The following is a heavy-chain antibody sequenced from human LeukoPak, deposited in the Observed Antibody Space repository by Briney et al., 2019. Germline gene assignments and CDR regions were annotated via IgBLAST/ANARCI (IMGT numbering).Heavy chain of an antibody. J-gene: IGHJ4*02. CDR3: ARGSYFSITKGPTFDY. CDR1: GGSISSYY. V-gene: IGHV4-59*01. Sequence: SETLSLTCTVSGGSISSYYWSWIRQPPGKGLEWIGYIYYSGSTNYNPSLKSRVTISVDTSKNQFSLKLSSVTAADTAVYYCARGSYFSITKGPTFDYWGQGTLVTVSS. D-gene: IGHD1-26*01. CDR2: IYYSGST.